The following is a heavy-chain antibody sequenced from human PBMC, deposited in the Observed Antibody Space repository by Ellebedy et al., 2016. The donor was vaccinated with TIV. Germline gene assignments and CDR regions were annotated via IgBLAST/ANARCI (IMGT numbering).Heavy chain of an antibody. CDR2: VSYDGTTT. CDR3: AKEGDYYGSGSGPRWFDS. CDR1: GFSSITYA. D-gene: IGHD3-10*01. V-gene: IGHV3-30*04. J-gene: IGHJ5*01. Sequence: GGSLRPSXPASGFSSITYATHCVRHAPGKGLEWVAVVSYDGTTTYYANSVKGRFTVSRDNFKRALYLQMSSLRVEDTAVYYCAKEGDYYGSGSGPRWFDSWGQGTQVTVSS.